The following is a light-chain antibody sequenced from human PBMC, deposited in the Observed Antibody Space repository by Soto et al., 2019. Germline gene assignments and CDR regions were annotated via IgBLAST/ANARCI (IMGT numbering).Light chain of an antibody. CDR3: QQYNNWPPIT. J-gene: IGKJ5*01. V-gene: IGKV3-15*01. CDR2: GAS. CDR1: QSLGSTY. Sequence: EIVLTQSPATLSLSPGERATLSCRASQSLGSTYLAWYQQKPGQAPRLLIYGASTRATGIPARFSGSGSGTEFTLTISSLQSEDFAVYYCQQYNNWPPITFGQGTRLEIK.